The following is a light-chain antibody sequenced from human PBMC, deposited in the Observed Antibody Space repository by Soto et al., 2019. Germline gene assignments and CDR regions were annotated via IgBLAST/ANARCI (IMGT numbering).Light chain of an antibody. CDR2: GAS. V-gene: IGKV1-12*01. CDR1: QDVGKW. J-gene: IGKJ5*01. Sequence: DIQMTQSPSSVSASVGARVPITCRASQDVGKWLAWYQQKPGKAPTLLIHGASSLQSGVPSRYSGSGHGTDFTLTISSLQPEDFATYYCQQANSFPITFGQGTRLEIK. CDR3: QQANSFPIT.